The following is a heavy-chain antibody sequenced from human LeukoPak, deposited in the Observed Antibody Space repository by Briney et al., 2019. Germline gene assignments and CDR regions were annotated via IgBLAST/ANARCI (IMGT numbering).Heavy chain of an antibody. CDR2: IKTKTEGGTT. Sequence: GGSLRLSCAASGFSFSVAWMSWVRQAPGKGLEWVGRIKTKTEGGTTAAPVKGGFIISRDDSKKALYLQINSLKTEDTAVYYCATEASCASTSCPGSFDFWGQGTLVTVSS. CDR3: ATEASCASTSCPGSFDF. CDR1: GFSFSVAW. D-gene: IGHD2-2*01. J-gene: IGHJ4*02. V-gene: IGHV3-15*01.